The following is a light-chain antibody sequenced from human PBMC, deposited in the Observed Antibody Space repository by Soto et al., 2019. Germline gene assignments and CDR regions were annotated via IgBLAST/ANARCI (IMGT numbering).Light chain of an antibody. J-gene: IGKJ4*01. CDR2: DAS. Sequence: EIVLTQSPATLSLSPGERATLSCRASQSVSSYLACYQQKPGQAPRLLIYDASNRATGIPSRFSGSGSGTVFILTISRQEPEDFAFYYCQQRSNSPLTFGGGTKVEIK. CDR3: QQRSNSPLT. CDR1: QSVSSY. V-gene: IGKV3-11*01.